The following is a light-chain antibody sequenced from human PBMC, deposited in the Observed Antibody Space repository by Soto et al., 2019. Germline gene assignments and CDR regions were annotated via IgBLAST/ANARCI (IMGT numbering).Light chain of an antibody. CDR3: CSYAGSTTHVL. Sequence: QSALTQPASVSGSPGQSFTISCTGTSSDVGSYNLVSWYQQHPGKVPKLMIYEVTKRPSGVSNRFSGSKSGNTASLTISGLQAEDEADYYCCSYAGSTTHVLFGGGTKVTVL. V-gene: IGLV2-23*02. CDR2: EVT. J-gene: IGLJ2*01. CDR1: SSDVGSYNL.